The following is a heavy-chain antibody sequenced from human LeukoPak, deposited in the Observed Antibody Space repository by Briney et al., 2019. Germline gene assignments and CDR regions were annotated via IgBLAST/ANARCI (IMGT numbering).Heavy chain of an antibody. Sequence: SVKVSCKASGGTFSSYAISWVRQAPGQGLEWMGRIIPIFGTANYAQKFQGRVTITTDESTSTAYMELSSLRSEDTAVYYCARRYYYDGSGLRLDVWGKGTPVTVSS. CDR1: GGTFSSYA. CDR2: IIPIFGTA. D-gene: IGHD3-22*01. CDR3: ARRYYYDGSGLRLDV. J-gene: IGHJ6*04. V-gene: IGHV1-69*05.